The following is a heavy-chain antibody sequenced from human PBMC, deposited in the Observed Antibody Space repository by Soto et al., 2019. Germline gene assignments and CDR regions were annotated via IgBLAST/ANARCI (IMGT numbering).Heavy chain of an antibody. CDR1: GYTFTTHA. CDR2: INGGAGQT. V-gene: IGHV1-3*01. CDR3: ARGEGREENYSYYGLEM. J-gene: IGHJ6*01. Sequence: ASVKVSCKASGYTFTTHAMHWVRQAPGQSLEWMGWINGGAGQTKHSQRFQGRVNITRDTSASTAYMELSSLRSEDTAVYYCARGEGREENYSYYGLEMWGEGSTVTVSS.